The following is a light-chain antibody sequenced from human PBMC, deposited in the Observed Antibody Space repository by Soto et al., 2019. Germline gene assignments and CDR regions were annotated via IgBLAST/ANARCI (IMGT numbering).Light chain of an antibody. Sequence: DIQMTQSPSTLSASVGDRVTITCRASQSISRWLAWYQQKPGKAPKLLIYKASTLESGVPSRFSGSGSGTEFTLTISSLQPDDYATYYCHHYKTYSSWTFGPPTQVEIK. J-gene: IGKJ1*01. CDR2: KAS. V-gene: IGKV1-5*03. CDR3: HHYKTYSSWT. CDR1: QSISRW.